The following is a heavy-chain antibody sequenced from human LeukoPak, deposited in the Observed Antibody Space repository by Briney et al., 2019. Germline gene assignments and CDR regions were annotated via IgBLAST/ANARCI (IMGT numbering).Heavy chain of an antibody. CDR3: ARNSRRAPGSLNGFDP. V-gene: IGHV4-39*01. J-gene: IGHJ5*02. D-gene: IGHD2/OR15-2a*01. CDR2: IYYSGNT. Sequence: SETLSLTCAVSGGSTRSDSYYWGWIRQPPGKGLEWIGSIYYSGNTYYTPSLKSRVTISVDTSRNQFSLNLRFVTAADTAVYYCARNSRRAPGSLNGFDPGARETLVTVS. CDR1: GGSTRSDSYY.